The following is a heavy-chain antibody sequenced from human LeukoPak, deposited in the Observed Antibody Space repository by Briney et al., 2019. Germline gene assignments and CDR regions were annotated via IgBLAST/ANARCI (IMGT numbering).Heavy chain of an antibody. D-gene: IGHD3-16*01. CDR2: ISSSSNYI. CDR1: GFTFSSYS. J-gene: IGHJ4*02. CDR3: ARGSSQLAY. Sequence: GGSLRLSCAASGFTFSSYSMNWVRQAPGKGLEWVSSISSSSNYIYYADSVKGRFTISRDNAKNSLYLQMNSLRGDDTAVYYCARGSSQLAYWGQGTLVTASS. V-gene: IGHV3-21*04.